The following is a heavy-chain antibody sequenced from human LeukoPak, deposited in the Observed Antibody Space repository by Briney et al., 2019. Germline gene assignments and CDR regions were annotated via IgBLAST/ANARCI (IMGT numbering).Heavy chain of an antibody. D-gene: IGHD2-15*01. CDR1: GFTFSSYW. CDR3: ARGSEGYCSGGGCYYGMDV. J-gene: IGHJ6*01. CDR2: IKQDGSEK. V-gene: IGHV3-7*01. Sequence: GRSLRLSCAASGFTFSSYWMSWVHQARGKGLEWVANIKQDGSEKYYVDSVKGRFTISRDNAKNSLYLQMNSLRAEDTAVYYCARGSEGYCSGGGCYYGMDVWGQGTTVTVSS.